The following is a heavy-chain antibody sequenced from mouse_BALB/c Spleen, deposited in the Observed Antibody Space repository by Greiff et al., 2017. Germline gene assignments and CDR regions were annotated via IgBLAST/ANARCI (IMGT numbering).Heavy chain of an antibody. D-gene: IGHD1-1*01. CDR3: AREGVGSSSFAY. CDR2: IDPYNGGT. V-gene: IGHV1S135*01. J-gene: IGHJ3*01. Sequence: VQLKESGPELVKPGASVKVSCKASGYAFTSYNMYWVKQSHGKSLEWIGYIDPYNGGTSYNQKFKGKATLTVDKSSSTAYMHLNSLTSEDSAVYYCAREGVGSSSFAYWGQGTLVTVSA. CDR1: GYAFTSYN.